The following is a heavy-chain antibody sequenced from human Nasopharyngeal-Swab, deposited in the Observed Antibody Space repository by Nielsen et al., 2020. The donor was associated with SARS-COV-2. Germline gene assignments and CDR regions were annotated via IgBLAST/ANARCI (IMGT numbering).Heavy chain of an antibody. J-gene: IGHJ4*02. CDR1: GFTFSSYS. CDR2: ISSSSSTI. CDR3: ARGDSSGYYVYDHYYFDY. Sequence: GESLKISCAASGFTFSSYSMNWVRQAPGKGLEWVSYISSSSSTIYYADSVKGRFTISRDNAKNSLYLQMNSLRAEDTAMYYCARGDSSGYYVYDHYYFDYWGQGTLVTVSS. D-gene: IGHD3-22*01. V-gene: IGHV3-48*04.